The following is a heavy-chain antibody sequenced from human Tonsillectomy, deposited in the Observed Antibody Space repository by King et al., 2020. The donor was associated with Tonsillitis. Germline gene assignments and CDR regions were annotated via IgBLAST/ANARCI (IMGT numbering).Heavy chain of an antibody. V-gene: IGHV3-30*18. CDR3: AKDLFPTDGAGSAVGY. CDR2: ISYDGSNK. J-gene: IGHJ4*02. CDR1: GFTFSSYG. Sequence: VQLVESGGGVVQPGRSLRLSCAASGFTFSSYGMHWVRQAPGKGLEWVAVISYDGSNKYYADSVKGRFTISRDNSKNTLYLQMNSLRAEDTAVYYCAKDLFPTDGAGSAVGYWGQGTLVTVSS. D-gene: IGHD3-10*01.